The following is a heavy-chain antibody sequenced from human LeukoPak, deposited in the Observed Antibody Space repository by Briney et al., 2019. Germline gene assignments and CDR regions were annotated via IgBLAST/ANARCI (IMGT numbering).Heavy chain of an antibody. CDR1: SGSFSSSSYF. CDR3: ARLRGGVQLWGD. D-gene: IGHD5-18*01. CDR2: INYSGTT. J-gene: IGHJ4*01. V-gene: IGHV4-39*02. Sequence: PSEALSLTCTVSSGSFSSSSYFCGWIRQPPGMGLEWLATINYSGTTYYNPSLKGRVTTSVDTSNNHFSLKLSSVAAADTAVYYCARLRGGVQLWGDWGQGALVTVSS.